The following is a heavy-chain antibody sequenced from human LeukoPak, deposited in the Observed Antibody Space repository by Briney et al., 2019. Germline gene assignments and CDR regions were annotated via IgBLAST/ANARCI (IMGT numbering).Heavy chain of an antibody. D-gene: IGHD3-10*01. CDR2: IYSSGST. Sequence: TSSETLSLTCTVSGGSVSSGSYYWSWIRQPPGKGLEWIGYIYSSGSTNYNPSLKSRATISVDTSKNQFSLKLSSVTAADTAVYYCVRDSYYYDSGSYLFDYWGQGTLVAVSS. CDR3: VRDSYYYDSGSYLFDY. CDR1: GGSVSSGSYY. J-gene: IGHJ4*02. V-gene: IGHV4-61*01.